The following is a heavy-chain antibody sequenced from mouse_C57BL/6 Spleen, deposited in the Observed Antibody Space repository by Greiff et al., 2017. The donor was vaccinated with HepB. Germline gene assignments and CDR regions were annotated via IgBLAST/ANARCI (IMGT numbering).Heavy chain of an antibody. J-gene: IGHJ1*03. CDR2: IRLKSDNYAT. CDR1: GFTFSNYW. Sequence: EVMLVESGGGLVQPGGSMKLSCVASGFTFSNYWMNWVRQSPEKGLEWVAQIRLKSDNYATHYSESVKGRFTITRDYSKSSVYLQMNNLRAEDTGIYYCTTYYYGSSYWYFDVWGTGTTVTVSS. CDR3: TTYYYGSSYWYFDV. V-gene: IGHV6-3*01. D-gene: IGHD1-1*01.